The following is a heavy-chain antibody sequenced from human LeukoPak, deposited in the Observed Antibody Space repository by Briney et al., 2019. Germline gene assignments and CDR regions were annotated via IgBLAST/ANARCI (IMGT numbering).Heavy chain of an antibody. CDR1: GGSITSSSYY. Sequence: SETLSLTCSVSGGSITSSSYYWGWIRQSPEKGLEWIGSIYYTGGTHYSPSLKSRVTISVDTSKNQFSLKLSSVTAADTAVYYCARHGGTRISLIQVYYFDYWGQGTLVTVSS. CDR2: IYYTGGT. J-gene: IGHJ4*02. CDR3: ARHGGTRISLIQVYYFDY. D-gene: IGHD2/OR15-2a*01. V-gene: IGHV4-39*01.